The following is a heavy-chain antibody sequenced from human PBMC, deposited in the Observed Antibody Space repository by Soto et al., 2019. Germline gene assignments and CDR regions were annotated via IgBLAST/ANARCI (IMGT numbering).Heavy chain of an antibody. CDR1: GFTFSSYA. Sequence: QVQLVESGGGVVQPGRSLRLSCAASGFTFSSYAMHWVRQAPGKGLEWVAVISYDGSNKYYADSVKGRFTISGDNSKKTLYLQMNSLRAEDRAVYYCAREVWGSGRALDVWGQGTTVTVSS. CDR3: AREVWGSGRALDV. J-gene: IGHJ6*02. CDR2: ISYDGSNK. D-gene: IGHD3-10*01. V-gene: IGHV3-30-3*01.